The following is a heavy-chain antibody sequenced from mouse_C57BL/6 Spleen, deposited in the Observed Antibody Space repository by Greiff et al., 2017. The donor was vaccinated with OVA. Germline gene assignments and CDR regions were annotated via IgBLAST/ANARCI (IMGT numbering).Heavy chain of an antibody. CDR3: ARHRATDFDY. D-gene: IGHD3-1*01. Sequence: EVKLVESGGDLVKPGGSLKLSCAASGFTFSSYGMSWVRQTPDKRLEWVATISSGGSYTYYPDSVKGRFTISRDNAKNTLYLQMSSLKSEDTAMYYCARHRATDFDYWGQGTTLTVSS. J-gene: IGHJ2*01. V-gene: IGHV5-6*01. CDR2: ISSGGSYT. CDR1: GFTFSSYG.